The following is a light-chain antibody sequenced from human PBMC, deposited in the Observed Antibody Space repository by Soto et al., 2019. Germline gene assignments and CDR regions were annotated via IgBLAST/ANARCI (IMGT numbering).Light chain of an antibody. V-gene: IGKV1-5*03. Sequence: IQMTQSPSPLSASVGDRVTITCRASQSISSWLAWYQQKPGKAPKLLIYKASSLDSGVPSRFSGSGAGTEFTLTISSLQPDDFATYYCQQYKSDSRTFGKGTKLESK. CDR1: QSISSW. CDR2: KAS. J-gene: IGKJ2*01. CDR3: QQYKSDSRT.